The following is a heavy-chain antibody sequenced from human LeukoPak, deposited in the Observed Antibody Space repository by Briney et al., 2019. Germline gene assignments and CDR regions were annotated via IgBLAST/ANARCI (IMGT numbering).Heavy chain of an antibody. CDR1: GYKLTNNW. Sequence: PGESLKISCKISGYKLTNNWIGWVRQVPGKGLEWMGLIYSPSFQGQVTLSVDASISTAYLQLSGLRASDTAIYYCVRFALTSSLDHWGQGTLVTVSS. CDR3: VRFALTSSLDH. J-gene: IGHJ5*02. CDR2: IY. D-gene: IGHD6-13*01. V-gene: IGHV5-51*01.